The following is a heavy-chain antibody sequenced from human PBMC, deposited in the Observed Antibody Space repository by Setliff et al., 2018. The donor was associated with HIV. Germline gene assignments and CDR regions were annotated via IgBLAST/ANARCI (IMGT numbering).Heavy chain of an antibody. J-gene: IGHJ4*02. CDR1: GGTFSSHA. CDR2: IIPIFGTA. Sequence: SVKVSCKASGGTFSSHAISWVRQAPGQGLEWMGGIIPIFGTANYAQKFQGRLTITADTSTSTAYMELLSLRSEDTAIYYCATQTVAVGAPGYFDSWGQGTLVTVSS. CDR3: ATQTVAVGAPGYFDS. V-gene: IGHV1-69*06. D-gene: IGHD2-15*01.